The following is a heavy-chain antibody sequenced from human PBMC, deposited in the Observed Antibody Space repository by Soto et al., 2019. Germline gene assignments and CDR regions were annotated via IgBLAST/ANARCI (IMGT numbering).Heavy chain of an antibody. J-gene: IGHJ3*02. V-gene: IGHV3-7*01. CDR1: GFTFRSHW. CDR3: AKAEGYSFDI. CDR2: IRQDGNEE. Sequence: EVQLVETGGGLVQPGGSLRLSCAASGFTFRSHWMSWVRQAPGKGLEWVANIRQDGNEEQYLDSVKGRFTLSRDNAKNLLYLQMSGLRVEDTAVYYCAKAEGYSFDIRGQGTMVTVSS. D-gene: IGHD1-1*01.